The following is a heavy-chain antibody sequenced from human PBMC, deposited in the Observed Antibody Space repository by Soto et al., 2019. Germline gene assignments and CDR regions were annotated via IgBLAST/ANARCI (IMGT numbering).Heavy chain of an antibody. V-gene: IGHV4-61*01. Sequence: QVQLQESGPGLVKPSETLSLTCTVSGGSVSSGSYYWSWIRQPPGKGLEWIGYIYYSGSTNYNPSIKSRVTISVDTSKNQFSLKLSSVTAADTAVYYCARDAGADYYYYYGMDVWGQGTTVTVSS. CDR3: ARDAGADYYYYYGMDV. J-gene: IGHJ6*02. D-gene: IGHD6-19*01. CDR2: IYYSGST. CDR1: GGSVSSGSYY.